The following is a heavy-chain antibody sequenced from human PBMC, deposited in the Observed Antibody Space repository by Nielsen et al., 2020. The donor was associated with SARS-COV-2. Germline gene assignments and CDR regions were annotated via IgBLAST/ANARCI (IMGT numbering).Heavy chain of an antibody. J-gene: IGHJ6*02. V-gene: IGHV2-70*11. D-gene: IGHD2-2*02. CDR1: GFSLSTSGMC. CDR2: IDWDDDK. CDR3: ARDIVVVPAAIQYYYYGMDV. Sequence: SGPTLVKPTQTLTLTCTFSGFSLSTSGMCVSWIRQPPGKALEWLARIDWDDDKYYITSLKTRLTISKDTSNNQVVLTMTNMDPVDTATYYCARDIVVVPAAIQYYYYGMDVWGQGTTVTVSS.